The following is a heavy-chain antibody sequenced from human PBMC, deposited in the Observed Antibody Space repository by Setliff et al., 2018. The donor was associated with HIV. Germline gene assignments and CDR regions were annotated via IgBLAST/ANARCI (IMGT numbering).Heavy chain of an antibody. CDR2: VYHTGST. CDR1: GGSIGIHY. Sequence: SETLSLTCAVSGGSIGIHYWSWIRQPPGKGLEWIGTVYHTGSTIYNPSLQSRVIVSVDTSRNQFSLNVNSLTAADTAVYFCARWGDGYNSYDFWGQGTLVTVSS. J-gene: IGHJ4*02. V-gene: IGHV4-59*11. CDR3: ARWGDGYNSYDF. D-gene: IGHD5-12*01.